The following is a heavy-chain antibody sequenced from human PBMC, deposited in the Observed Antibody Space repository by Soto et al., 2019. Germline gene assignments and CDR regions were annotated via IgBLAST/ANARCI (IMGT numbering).Heavy chain of an antibody. CDR1: GYTFTSYD. CDR2: MNPKSGNT. Sequence: ASVKVSCKASGYTFTSYDINWVRQAPGQGLERMGWMNPKSGNTVYAQKFQGRVTMTRANSITTAYMELSSLGSEDTAVYFCASPSSYLHHPNSYSYYSLDVWAKGPRSPSP. J-gene: IGHJ6*03. CDR3: ASPSSYLHHPNSYSYYSLDV. D-gene: IGHD3-16*02. V-gene: IGHV1-8*01.